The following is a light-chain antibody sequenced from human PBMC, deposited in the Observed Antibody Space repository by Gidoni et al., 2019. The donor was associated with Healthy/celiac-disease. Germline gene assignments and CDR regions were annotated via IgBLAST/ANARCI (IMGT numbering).Light chain of an antibody. Sequence: PRSVSGSPGQSVTISCTGTSSDVGGYNYVSWYQQHPGKAPKLMIYDVSKRPSGVPDRFSGSKSGNTASLTISGLQAADEADYYCSSYAGSYTWVFGGGTKLTVL. CDR1: SSDVGGYNY. V-gene: IGLV2-11*01. CDR3: SSYAGSYTWV. CDR2: DVS. J-gene: IGLJ3*02.